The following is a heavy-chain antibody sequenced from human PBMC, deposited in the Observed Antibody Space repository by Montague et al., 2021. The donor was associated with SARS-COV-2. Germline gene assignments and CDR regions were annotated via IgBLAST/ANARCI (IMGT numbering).Heavy chain of an antibody. D-gene: IGHD3-22*01. V-gene: IGHV4-39*01. CDR2: IFYTGST. J-gene: IGHJ5*02. Sequence: SETLSLTCTVSGGSMYIYGSHYYWDWIRQPPGKGLEWIGTIFYTGSTIYNSSLKIRVTISIDTSKNQYSLELNSVTAADTAVYYCARRRLDFYDSRHWFDPWGQGAMVTVPS. CDR3: ARRRLDFYDSRHWFDP. CDR1: GGSMYIYGSHYY.